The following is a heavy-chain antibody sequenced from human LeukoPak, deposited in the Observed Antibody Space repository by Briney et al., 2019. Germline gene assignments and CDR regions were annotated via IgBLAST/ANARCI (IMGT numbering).Heavy chain of an antibody. D-gene: IGHD6-13*01. J-gene: IGHJ4*02. CDR2: IKQGGSEK. CDR1: GFTFRSYW. Sequence: GGSLRLSCAGSGFTFRSYWMSWVRQAPGKGLEWVANIKQGGSEKYYVDSVKGRFTISRDDAKNSLYLQMNSLRAEDTAVYYCARGGAAAGNLLLGYWGQGTLVTVSS. V-gene: IGHV3-7*01. CDR3: ARGGAAAGNLLLGY.